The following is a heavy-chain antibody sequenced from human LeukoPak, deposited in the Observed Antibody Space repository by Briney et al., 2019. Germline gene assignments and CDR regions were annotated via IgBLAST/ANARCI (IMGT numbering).Heavy chain of an antibody. J-gene: IGHJ5*02. D-gene: IGHD3-16*01. Sequence: ASVKVSCKSSGYTFTDYFLHWVRQAPGQGLEWMGWINPKSGGTNYAQNFQGRVTMTRDTSISTVYMEVNSLTSDDTAVYYCARGYEYGWFDPWGQGSLVTVSP. CDR1: GYTFTDYF. CDR3: ARGYEYGWFDP. CDR2: INPKSGGT. V-gene: IGHV1-2*02.